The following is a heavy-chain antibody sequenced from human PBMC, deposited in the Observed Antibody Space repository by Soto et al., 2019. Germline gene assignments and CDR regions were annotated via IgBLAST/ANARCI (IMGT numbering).Heavy chain of an antibody. Sequence: GGSLRLSCAASGFTFSSYKMNWVRQAPGKGLEWVSCIGSSGSTIYYADAVKGRFTISRDNAKNSLYLQMNSLRAEDTAVYYCARDPYSSGWSGYFDYWGQGTLVTVSS. CDR2: IGSSGSTI. CDR1: GFTFSSYK. V-gene: IGHV3-48*03. J-gene: IGHJ4*02. D-gene: IGHD6-19*01. CDR3: ARDPYSSGWSGYFDY.